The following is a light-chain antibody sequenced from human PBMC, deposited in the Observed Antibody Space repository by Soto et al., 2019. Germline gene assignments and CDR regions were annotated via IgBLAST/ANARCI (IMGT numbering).Light chain of an antibody. J-gene: IGKJ4*01. CDR3: EQLKRYPLS. CDR2: VAS. CDR1: QDIDRY. V-gene: IGKV1-9*01. Sequence: DIQLTQCQSFLSASVGDRVPITCLASQDIDRYVAWYQQKPGKAPRSLIYVASTLLSGVPSRFSGNGSGTEFSLTNSALQPEDFATYHCEQLKRYPLSFGGGTKVEV.